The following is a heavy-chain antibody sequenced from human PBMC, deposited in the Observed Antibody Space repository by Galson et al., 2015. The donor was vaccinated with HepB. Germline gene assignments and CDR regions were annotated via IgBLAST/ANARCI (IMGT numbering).Heavy chain of an antibody. CDR2: TYYRSKWYN. CDR3: ARVPWGSGVDYYYGMDV. D-gene: IGHD3-16*01. V-gene: IGHV6-1*01. Sequence: CAISEDSVSSNSAAWNWIRQSPSRGLEWLGRTYYRSKWYNDYAVSVKSRITINPDTSKNQFSLQLNSVTPEDTAVYYCARVPWGSGVDYYYGMDVWGQGTTVTVSS. J-gene: IGHJ6*02. CDR1: EDSVSSNSAA.